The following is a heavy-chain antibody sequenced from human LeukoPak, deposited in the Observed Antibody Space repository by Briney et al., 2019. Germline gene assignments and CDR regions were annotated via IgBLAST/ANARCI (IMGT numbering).Heavy chain of an antibody. CDR2: ISGSGGGT. D-gene: IGHD6-19*01. J-gene: IGHJ4*02. CDR3: AKSGGSSGWLY. Sequence: GGSLRLSCAASGFTFSDYPMSWVRQAPGKGLEWLSGISGSGGGTYYADSVKGRFTISRDDSKNTLYLQMHSLRAEDTAVYYCAKSGGSSGWLYWGQGTLVTVSS. V-gene: IGHV3-23*01. CDR1: GFTFSDYP.